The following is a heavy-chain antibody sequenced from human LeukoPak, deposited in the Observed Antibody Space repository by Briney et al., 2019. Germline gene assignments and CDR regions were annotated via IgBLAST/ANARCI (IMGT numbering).Heavy chain of an antibody. CDR2: ISAYSGNT. CDR3: ARDSGYDLIYYYYGMDV. D-gene: IGHD5-12*01. V-gene: IGHV1-18*01. J-gene: IGHJ6*02. Sequence: ASVTVSCKASGYTFTSYGISWVRQAPGQGLEWMGWISAYSGNTNYAQKLQGRVTMTTDTSTSTAYMELRSLRSDDTAVYYCARDSGYDLIYYYYGMDVWGQGTTVTVSS. CDR1: GYTFTSYG.